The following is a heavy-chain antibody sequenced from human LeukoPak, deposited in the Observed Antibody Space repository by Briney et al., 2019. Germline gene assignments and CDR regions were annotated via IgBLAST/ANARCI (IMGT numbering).Heavy chain of an antibody. V-gene: IGHV4-39*01. D-gene: IGHD2-2*03. CDR1: GGSISSNNYY. CDR3: ARRGYCGSTSCYPFDP. J-gene: IGHJ5*02. CDR2: IYYSGST. Sequence: SETLSLTCTVSGGSISSNNYYWGWIRQPPGKGPEWIGSIYYSGSTYYNPSLKSRVTISVDTSKNQFSLKLSSVTAADTAVYYCARRGYCGSTSCYPFDPWGQGTLVTVSS.